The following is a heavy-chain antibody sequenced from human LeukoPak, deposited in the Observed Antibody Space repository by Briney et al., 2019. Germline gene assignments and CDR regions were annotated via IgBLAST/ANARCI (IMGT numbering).Heavy chain of an antibody. CDR2: IYYSGST. D-gene: IGHD3-9*01. CDR3: ARRYVDSLSFDY. CDR1: VHSISSSSYY. Sequence: SETLSLTCTVSVHSISSSSYYWGWIRQPPAKGLEWIGSIYYSGSTYYNPSLKSRVTISVDTSKDQSSLKLRSVTAADTAMYYCARRYVDSLSFDYWGQGTLVTVSS. J-gene: IGHJ4*02. V-gene: IGHV4-39*01.